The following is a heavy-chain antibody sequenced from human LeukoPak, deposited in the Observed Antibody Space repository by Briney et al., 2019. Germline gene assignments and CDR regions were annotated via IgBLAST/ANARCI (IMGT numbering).Heavy chain of an antibody. CDR1: GYTFTSHY. CDR2: ISPSIGHT. Sequence: ASVKVSCKTSGYTFTSHYIHWVRQAPGQGLEWMGIISPSIGHTDYAQKFQGRVTMTKDTSTRTVYMELSSLRSDDTAVYYCARGGCGGECSFDYWGQGTLVTVSS. J-gene: IGHJ4*02. CDR3: ARGGCGGECSFDY. D-gene: IGHD2-21*01. V-gene: IGHV1-46*01.